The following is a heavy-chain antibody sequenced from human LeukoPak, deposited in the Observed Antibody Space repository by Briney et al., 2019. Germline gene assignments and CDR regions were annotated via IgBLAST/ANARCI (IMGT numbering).Heavy chain of an antibody. CDR1: GFTFKNVW. V-gene: IGHV3-15*01. D-gene: IGHD3-16*01. Sequence: GGSLRPSCAASGFTFKNVWMSWVRQAPGKGPEWVGRIKRRSDGGTTDYAAPVQGRFTISRDDSENTLYLQMNSLKIEDTAVYYCTPGMGDYWGQGTLVTVSS. CDR2: IKRRSDGGTT. CDR3: TPGMGDY. J-gene: IGHJ4*02.